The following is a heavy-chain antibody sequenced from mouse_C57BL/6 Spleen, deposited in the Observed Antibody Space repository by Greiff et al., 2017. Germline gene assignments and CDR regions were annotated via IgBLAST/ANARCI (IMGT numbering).Heavy chain of an antibody. CDR3: SRRGITTVGWYFDV. V-gene: IGHV5-12*01. J-gene: IGHJ1*03. Sequence: EVKLVESGGGLVQPGGSLKLSCAASGFTFSDYYMYWVRQTPEKRLEWVASISNGGGSSYYPDTVKGRFPISRDNAKNTLNQQMSRLKSEDTAMYYWSRRGITTVGWYFDVWGTGTTVTVSS. D-gene: IGHD1-1*01. CDR1: GFTFSDYY. CDR2: ISNGGGSS.